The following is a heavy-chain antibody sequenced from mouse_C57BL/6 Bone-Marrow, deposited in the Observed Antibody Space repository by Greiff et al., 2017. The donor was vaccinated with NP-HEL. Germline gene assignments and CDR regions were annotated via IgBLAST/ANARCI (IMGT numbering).Heavy chain of an antibody. J-gene: IGHJ1*03. CDR1: GYTFTSHW. CDR3: ARAYYGNYGYFDV. Sequence: VQLQQSGPELVRPGASVKISCKAPGYTFTSHWMQWVRQRPGQGLEWIGEIFPGSGSTYYNEKFKGKATLPVDTSSSTAYMQLSSLTSEDSAVYCCARAYYGNYGYFDVWGTGTTVTVSS. CDR2: IFPGSGST. V-gene: IGHV1-56*01. D-gene: IGHD2-10*01.